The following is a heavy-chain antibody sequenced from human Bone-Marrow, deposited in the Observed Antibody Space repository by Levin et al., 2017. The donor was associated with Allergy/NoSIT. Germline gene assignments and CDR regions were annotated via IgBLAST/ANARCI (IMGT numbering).Heavy chain of an antibody. J-gene: IGHJ4*02. V-gene: IGHV4-61*01. CDR2: SFYSGKT. CDR3: ARFRLGAAAILFDS. CDR1: GGSIIGGSYL. D-gene: IGHD6-13*01. Sequence: SETLSLTCAVSGGSIIGGSYLWTWIRQPPGKGLEFIGYSFYSGKTNYNPSLKSRVAISVDTSKSQFSLRLSSVTAADTALYYCARFRLGAAAILFDSWGQGTLVTVSS.